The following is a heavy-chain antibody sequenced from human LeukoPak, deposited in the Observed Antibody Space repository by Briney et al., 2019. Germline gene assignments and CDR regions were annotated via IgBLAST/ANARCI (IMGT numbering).Heavy chain of an antibody. CDR1: GFTFSSYD. D-gene: IGHD3-22*01. CDR3: ARGVYDSSGYYHFDY. V-gene: IGHV3-13*01. Sequence: GGSLRLSCAASGFTFSSYDMHWVRQAAGKGLEGVSAIGTAGDTYYPGSVKGRCTISRENAKNSLYLQMTSLRAGDTAVYYCARGVYDSSGYYHFDYWGQGTLVTVSS. CDR2: IGTAGDT. J-gene: IGHJ4*02.